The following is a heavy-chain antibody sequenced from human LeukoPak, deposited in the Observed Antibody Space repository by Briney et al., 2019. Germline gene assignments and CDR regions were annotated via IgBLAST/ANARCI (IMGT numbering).Heavy chain of an antibody. CDR1: GFTFSSYW. Sequence: GGSLRLSCAASGFTFSSYWMTWVRQASGKGLEWVANIKQDGSEKYYVDSVKGRFTISRDNAKNSLYLQMNSLRAEDTAVYHCVVSNSWYVDWGQGTLVTVSS. D-gene: IGHD6-13*01. CDR2: IKQDGSEK. V-gene: IGHV3-7*03. CDR3: VVSNSWYVD. J-gene: IGHJ4*02.